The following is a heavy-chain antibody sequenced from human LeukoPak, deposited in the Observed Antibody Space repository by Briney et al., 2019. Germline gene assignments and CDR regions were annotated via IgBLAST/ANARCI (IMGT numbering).Heavy chain of an antibody. CDR1: GFTFSSYG. Sequence: GGSLRLSCAASGFTFSSYGMHWVRQAPGKGLEWVAFIRYDGSNKYYADSVKGRFTISRDNSKNTLYLQMNSLRSDDTAVYYCARGVKVATTLFDYWGQGTLVTVSS. J-gene: IGHJ4*02. D-gene: IGHD5-12*01. V-gene: IGHV3-30*02. CDR2: IRYDGSNK. CDR3: ARGVKVATTLFDY.